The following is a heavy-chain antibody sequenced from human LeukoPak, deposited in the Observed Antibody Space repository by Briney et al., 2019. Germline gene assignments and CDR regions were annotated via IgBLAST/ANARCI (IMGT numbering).Heavy chain of an antibody. CDR1: GFTFDDYA. J-gene: IGHJ3*02. CDR2: ISWNSGSI. V-gene: IGHV3-9*01. CDR3: AKGGPSDYYYDSSDAFDI. Sequence: GGSLRLSCAASGFTFDDYAMHWVRQAPGKGLEWVSGISWNSGSIGYADSVKGRFTISRDNAKNSLYLQMNSLRAEDTALYYCAKGGPSDYYYDSSDAFDIWGQGTMVTVSS. D-gene: IGHD3-22*01.